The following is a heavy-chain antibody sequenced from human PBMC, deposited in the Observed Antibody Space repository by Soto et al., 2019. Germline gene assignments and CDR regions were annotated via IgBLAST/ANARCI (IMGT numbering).Heavy chain of an antibody. CDR2: IYHSGSA. CDR1: GGSIKTDNW. J-gene: IGHJ1*01. CDR3: ARRASVLIAKGFDM. V-gene: IGHV4-4*02. D-gene: IGHD2-21*01. Sequence: SETLSLTCDVSGGSIKTDNWWTWVRQSPGKGLEWIGEIYHSGSALYNPSLNNRLTISIDKWKKQFSLTLTSVTAADTALYFCARRASVLIAKGFDMWGQGTQVTVSS.